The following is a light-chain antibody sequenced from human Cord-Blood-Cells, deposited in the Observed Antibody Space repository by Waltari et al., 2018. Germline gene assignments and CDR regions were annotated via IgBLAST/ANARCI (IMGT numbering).Light chain of an antibody. CDR2: GAS. CDR3: QQYNNWPRM. V-gene: IGKV3-15*01. CDR1: LIVSSN. Sequence: DIVLTHSTATLKVSPGARATLSCRASLIVSSNSAGYQQKPGQAPRLLIHGASTRATGIPARFRGSGSGTEFTLTISSLLSKDFSIYFCQQYNNWPRMFGQGTKVAIK. J-gene: IGKJ1*01.